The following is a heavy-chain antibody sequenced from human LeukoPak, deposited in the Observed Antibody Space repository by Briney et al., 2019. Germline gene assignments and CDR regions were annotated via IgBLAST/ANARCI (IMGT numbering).Heavy chain of an antibody. CDR2: TYYRSKWYN. CDR3: AREAPITMIEGGFDY. CDR1: GDSFSSNSAA. J-gene: IGHJ4*02. V-gene: IGHV6-1*01. D-gene: IGHD3-22*01. Sequence: SQTLSLTCALSGDSFSSNSAAWNWIRQSPSRGLEWLGRTYYRSKWYNDYAVSVKSRITINPDTSKNQFSLQLNSVTPEDTAVYYCAREAPITMIEGGFDYWGQGTLVTVSS.